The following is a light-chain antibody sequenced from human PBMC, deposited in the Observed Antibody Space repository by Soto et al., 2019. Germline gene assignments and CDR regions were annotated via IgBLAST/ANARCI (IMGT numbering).Light chain of an antibody. CDR3: QSSESSLRGSI. CDR2: GNS. Sequence: QSVLTQPPSVSGAPGQRVTISCTGSSSNIGAGYDVHWYQQLPGTAPKLLIYGNSNRPSGVPDRFSGSKSGTSASLAITGLQAEDEADYYCQSSESSLRGSIFGGGTKLTVL. CDR1: SSNIGAGYD. J-gene: IGLJ2*01. V-gene: IGLV1-40*01.